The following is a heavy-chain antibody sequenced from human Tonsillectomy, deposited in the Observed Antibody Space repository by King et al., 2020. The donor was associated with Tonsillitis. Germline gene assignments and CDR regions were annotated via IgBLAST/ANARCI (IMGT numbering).Heavy chain of an antibody. CDR3: AKDIVRYCSSTCCSDAFDI. CDR2: ISWNSGSI. Sequence: VQLVESGGGLVQPGRSLRLSCAASGFTFDDYAMHWVRQAPGKGLEWVSGISWNSGSIGYADSVKGRFTISRDNAKNSLYLQMNSLRAEDTALYYCAKDIVRYCSSTCCSDAFDIWGQGTMVTVSS. V-gene: IGHV3-9*01. D-gene: IGHD2-2*01. J-gene: IGHJ3*02. CDR1: GFTFDDYA.